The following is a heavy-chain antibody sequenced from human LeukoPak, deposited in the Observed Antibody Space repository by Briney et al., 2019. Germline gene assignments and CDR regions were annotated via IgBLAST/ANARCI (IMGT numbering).Heavy chain of an antibody. D-gene: IGHD3/OR15-3a*01. CDR3: AKHRGPGVLDYDGYSYYGMDV. V-gene: IGHV3-30*18. Sequence: PGGSLRLSCAASGFTFSRYAMHWVRQAPGKGLEWVAIILHGGSNKYYADSVKGRFTISRDNSKNTLYLQMNSLRAEDTAVYFCAKHRGPGVLDYDGYSYYGMDVWGQGTTVTVSS. CDR1: GFTFSRYA. CDR2: ILHGGSNK. J-gene: IGHJ6*02.